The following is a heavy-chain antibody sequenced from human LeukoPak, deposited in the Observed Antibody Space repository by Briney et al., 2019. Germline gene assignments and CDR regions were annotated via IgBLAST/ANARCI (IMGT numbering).Heavy chain of an antibody. Sequence: ASVKVSCKASGYSFTGYYMHWVRQAPGQGLEWMGRIDPNSGGTNYAQKFQGRVTMTRDTSISTIYVELSSLTSDDTAVYYCAKAGSRSWYSFDYWGLGTLVTVSS. CDR2: IDPNSGGT. CDR3: AKAGSRSWYSFDY. CDR1: GYSFTGYY. D-gene: IGHD6-13*01. V-gene: IGHV1-2*06. J-gene: IGHJ4*02.